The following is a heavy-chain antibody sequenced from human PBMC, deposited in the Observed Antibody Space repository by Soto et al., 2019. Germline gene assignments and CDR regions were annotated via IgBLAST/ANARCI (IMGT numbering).Heavy chain of an antibody. D-gene: IGHD3-3*01. CDR1: GGSISSGDYY. Sequence: QVQLQESGPGLVKPSQTLSLTCTVPGGSISSGDYYWSWIRQHPGKGLEWIGYIYYSGSTYYNPSLKSRVTISVDTSKNQFSLKLNSVTAADTAVYYCARWWSGSRQGFDPWGQGTLVTVSS. J-gene: IGHJ5*02. CDR2: IYYSGST. V-gene: IGHV4-31*03. CDR3: ARWWSGSRQGFDP.